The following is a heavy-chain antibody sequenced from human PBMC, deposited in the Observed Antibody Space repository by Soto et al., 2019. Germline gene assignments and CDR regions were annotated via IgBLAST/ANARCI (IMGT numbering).Heavy chain of an antibody. CDR3: TTLFVPRDQLLYYYYYGMDV. J-gene: IGHJ6*02. D-gene: IGHD2-2*01. CDR2: IKSKTDGGTT. V-gene: IGHV3-15*01. CDR1: GFTFSNAW. Sequence: PGGSLRLSCAASGFTFSNAWMSWVRQAPGKGLEWVGRIKSKTDGGTTDYAAPVKGRFTISRDDSKNTLYLQMNSLKTEDTAVYYCTTLFVPRDQLLYYYYYGMDVWGQGTTVTVSS.